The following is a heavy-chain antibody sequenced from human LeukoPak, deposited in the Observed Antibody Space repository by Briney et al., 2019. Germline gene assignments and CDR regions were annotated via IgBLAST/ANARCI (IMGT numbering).Heavy chain of an antibody. Sequence: GASVKVSCKASGYTFTSYGISWVRQAPGQGLEWMGWISAYNGNTNYAQKLQGRVTMTTDTSTSTAYMELSSLRSEDTAVYYCARVGYCSGGSCYSGYYYYGMDVWGQGTTVAVSS. D-gene: IGHD2-15*01. CDR1: GYTFTSYG. J-gene: IGHJ6*02. CDR3: ARVGYCSGGSCYSGYYYYGMDV. CDR2: ISAYNGNT. V-gene: IGHV1-18*01.